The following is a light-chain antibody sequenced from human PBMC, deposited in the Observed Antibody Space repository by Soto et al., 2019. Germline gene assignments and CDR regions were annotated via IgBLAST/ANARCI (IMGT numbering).Light chain of an antibody. J-gene: IGKJ1*01. CDR1: QSVSSN. Sequence: EIVMTQSASAVSVSPGERATLSCRASQSVSSNLPWYQQKPGQAPRLLIYAASTGAPGIPARFSGSGSGTQFSFSFRLLPSCDFAFHYGQQYDNRAQCTFSQGTK. V-gene: IGKV3-15*01. CDR2: AAS. CDR3: QQYDNRAQCT.